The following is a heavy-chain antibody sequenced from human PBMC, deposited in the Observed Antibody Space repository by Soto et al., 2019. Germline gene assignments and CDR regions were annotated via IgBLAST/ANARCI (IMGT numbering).Heavy chain of an antibody. CDR1: GFTFSHYG. CDR3: AKDMGEYTRSSYYYGMDV. V-gene: IGHV3-30*18. CDR2: MTYDGTLK. Sequence: GGSLRLSCAASGFTFSHYGMHWVRQAPGKGLEWVAIMTYDGTLKYYADSVTGRFTISRDNSKNTLYLQMNSLRAEDTAVYYCAKDMGEYTRSSYYYGMDVWGRGTTVTVSS. J-gene: IGHJ6*02. D-gene: IGHD6-6*01.